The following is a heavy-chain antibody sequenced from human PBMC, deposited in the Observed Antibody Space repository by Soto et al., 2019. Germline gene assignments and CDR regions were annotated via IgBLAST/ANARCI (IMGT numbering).Heavy chain of an antibody. V-gene: IGHV4-30-4*01. CDR1: GDSIRSDAYY. CDR2: IYYRGIT. CDR3: ARGPRGYIGYDYPHFDY. Sequence: SETLSLTCTVSGDSIRSDAYYWSWIRQPPGKGLEWIGNIYYRGITYYNPSLKSRVSISVDTSNNQFSLKLSSVVAADTAVYYCARGPRGYIGYDYPHFDYWGQGALVTVSS. D-gene: IGHD5-12*01. J-gene: IGHJ4*02.